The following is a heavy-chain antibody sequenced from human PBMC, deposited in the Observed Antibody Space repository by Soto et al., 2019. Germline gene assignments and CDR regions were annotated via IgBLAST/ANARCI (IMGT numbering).Heavy chain of an antibody. Sequence: ASVKVSCKASGYTFTSYYMHWVRQAPGQGLEWMGIINPSGGSTSYAQKFQGRATMTRDTSTSTVYMELSSLRSEDTAVYYCARERPPYSSSSHWFDPWGQGTLVTVSS. D-gene: IGHD6-6*01. V-gene: IGHV1-46*01. CDR1: GYTFTSYY. CDR2: INPSGGST. J-gene: IGHJ5*02. CDR3: ARERPPYSSSSHWFDP.